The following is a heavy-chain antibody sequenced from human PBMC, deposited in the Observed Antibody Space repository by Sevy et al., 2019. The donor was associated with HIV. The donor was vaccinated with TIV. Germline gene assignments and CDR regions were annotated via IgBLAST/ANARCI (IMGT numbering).Heavy chain of an antibody. CDR2: ISSSSTYI. Sequence: GGSLRLSCAASGFTFSSYNMNWVRQAPGKGLEWVSSISSSSTYIYYADSVQGRFTISRDNAKNSLFLQMNSLRAEDTAVYHCARDFGPGIAPAPDLWGRGTLVTVSS. J-gene: IGHJ2*01. D-gene: IGHD6-13*01. CDR3: ARDFGPGIAPAPDL. CDR1: GFTFSSYN. V-gene: IGHV3-21*01.